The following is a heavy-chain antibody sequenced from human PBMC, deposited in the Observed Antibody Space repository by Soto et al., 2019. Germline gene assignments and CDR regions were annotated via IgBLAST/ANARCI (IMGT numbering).Heavy chain of an antibody. CDR2: IRSKAYGGTT. CDR3: TRDVSSIAARWRYYYGMDV. J-gene: IGHJ6*02. Sequence: LRLSCTAAGFTCGHYAMSWVRQAPGKGLEWVGFIRSKAYGGTTEYAASVKGRFTISRDDSKSIAYLQMNSLKTEDTAVYYSTRDVSSIAARWRYYYGMDVWRQGTTGT. CDR1: GFTCGHYA. V-gene: IGHV3-49*02. D-gene: IGHD6-6*01.